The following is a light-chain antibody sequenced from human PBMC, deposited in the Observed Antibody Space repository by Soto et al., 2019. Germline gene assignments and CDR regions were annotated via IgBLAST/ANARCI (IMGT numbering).Light chain of an antibody. Sequence: QSVLTQPPSASGSPGQSVTISCTGTSXDVGGYNYVSWYQQHPGKAPKLMIYEVIKRPSGVPDRFSGSKSGNTASLTVSGLQAEDEADYYCSSYAGSNNYVFGTGTKVTLL. J-gene: IGLJ1*01. V-gene: IGLV2-8*01. CDR1: SXDVGGYNY. CDR3: SSYAGSNNYV. CDR2: EVI.